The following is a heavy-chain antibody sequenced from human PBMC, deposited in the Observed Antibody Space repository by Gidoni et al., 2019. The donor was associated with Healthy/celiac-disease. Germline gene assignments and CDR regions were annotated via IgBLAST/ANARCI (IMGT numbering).Heavy chain of an antibody. CDR2: IYHSGST. V-gene: IGHV4-38-2*02. J-gene: IGHJ4*02. CDR3: AREGMTAAAGTDSFDY. Sequence: QVQLQESGPGLVKPSETLSLTCAVSCYSISIGYYWGWIRQPPGKGLGWIGSIYHSGSTYYNPSLKSRVTISVDTSKNQFSLKLSSVTAADTAVYYCAREGMTAAAGTDSFDYWGQGTLVTVSS. CDR1: CYSISIGYY. D-gene: IGHD6-13*01.